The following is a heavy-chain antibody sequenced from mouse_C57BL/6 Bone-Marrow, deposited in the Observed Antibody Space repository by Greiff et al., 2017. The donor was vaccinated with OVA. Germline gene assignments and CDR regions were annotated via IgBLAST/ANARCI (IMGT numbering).Heavy chain of an antibody. CDR2: IHPNSGST. J-gene: IGHJ2*01. V-gene: IGHV1-64*01. Sequence: QVQLQQPGAELVKPGASAKLSCKASGYTFTSYWMHWVKQRPGQGLEWIGMIHPNSGSTNYNEKFKSKATLTVDKSSSTAYMQLSSLTSEDSAVYYCARSYYYGSSYFDYWGQGTTLTVSS. CDR3: ARSYYYGSSYFDY. D-gene: IGHD1-1*01. CDR1: GYTFTSYW.